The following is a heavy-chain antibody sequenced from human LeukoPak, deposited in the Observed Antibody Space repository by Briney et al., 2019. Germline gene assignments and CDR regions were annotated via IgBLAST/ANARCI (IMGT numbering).Heavy chain of an antibody. CDR3: ARGSFAEILKYCFDY. CDR1: GGSFSGYY. Sequence: SETLSLTCAVYGGSFSGYYWSWIRQPLGKGLEWIGEINHSGSTNYNPSLKGRGTISVDMSMNQFSLKLSSVTAADTSVFYCARGSFAEILKYCFDYWGQGTLVTVSS. V-gene: IGHV4-34*01. D-gene: IGHD3-9*01. CDR2: INHSGST. J-gene: IGHJ4*02.